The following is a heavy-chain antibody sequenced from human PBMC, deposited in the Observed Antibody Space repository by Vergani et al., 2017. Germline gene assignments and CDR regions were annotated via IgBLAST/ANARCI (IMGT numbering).Heavy chain of an antibody. CDR2: ITPFNGNT. CDR3: ARENGYCSSTSCYAGFLYYYYYYMDV. V-gene: IGHV1-45*02. Sequence: QVQLVQSGAEVKKPGSSVKVSCKASGYTFTYRYLHWVRQAPGQALEWMGWITPFNGNTNYAQKFQDRVTITRDTSASTAYMELSSLRSEDTAVYYCARENGYCSSTSCYAGFLYYYYYYMDVWGKGTTVTVSS. CDR1: GYTFTYRY. D-gene: IGHD2-2*01. J-gene: IGHJ6*03.